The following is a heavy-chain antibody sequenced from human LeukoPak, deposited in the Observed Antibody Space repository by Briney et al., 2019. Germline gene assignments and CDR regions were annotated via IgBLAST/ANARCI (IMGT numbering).Heavy chain of an antibody. V-gene: IGHV3-9*03. J-gene: IGHJ4*02. D-gene: IGHD3-3*01. CDR1: GFTFDDYA. Sequence: PGRSLRLSCAASGFTFDDYAMHWVRQAPGKGLEWVSGISWNSASIGYADSVKGRFSISRDNAKKSQYLQMNSLRAEDMALYYCAKDLYPTFYQGVRSLDHWGQGTLVTVSS. CDR3: AKDLYPTFYQGVRSLDH. CDR2: ISWNSASI.